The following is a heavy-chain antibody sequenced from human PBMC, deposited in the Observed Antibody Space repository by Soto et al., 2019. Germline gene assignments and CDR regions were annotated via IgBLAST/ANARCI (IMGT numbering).Heavy chain of an antibody. J-gene: IGHJ3*02. Sequence: QVQLQQWGAGLLKPSETLSLTCAVYGGFVSSGSYYWSWIRQPPGKGLEWIGEVSHSGGTHFNPYIKIRAPISVDTSINQFSAKMSSVTAADTALYDCARVERGTATTVVDAFDIWGPGTMVTVSS. D-gene: IGHD1-1*01. CDR2: VSHSGGT. CDR1: GGFVSSGSYY. V-gene: IGHV4-34*01. CDR3: ARVERGTATTVVDAFDI.